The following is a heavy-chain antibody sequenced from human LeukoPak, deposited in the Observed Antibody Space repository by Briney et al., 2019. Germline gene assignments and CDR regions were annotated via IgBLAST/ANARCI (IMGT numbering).Heavy chain of an antibody. CDR2: INPNSGGT. CDR3: ARDGVGYYDSSGYYYLQH. CDR1: GYTFTGYY. V-gene: IGHV1-2*07. J-gene: IGHJ1*01. D-gene: IGHD3-22*01. Sequence: ASVKVSCKASGYTFTGYYMHWVRQAPGQGLEWMGWINPNSGGTNYAHKFQGRVTMTRDTSNSTAYMELSRLRSDDTAVYYCARDGVGYYDSSGYYYLQHWSQGTLVTVSS.